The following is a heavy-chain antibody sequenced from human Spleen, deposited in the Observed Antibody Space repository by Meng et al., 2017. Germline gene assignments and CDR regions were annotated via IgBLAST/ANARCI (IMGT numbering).Heavy chain of an antibody. Sequence: GESLKISCAASGFTFSNAWMHWVRQAPGKGLEWVSYISTSGSTIYYADSVKGRFSISRDNAKNSLYLQMNSLRAEDTAVYYCARSYGDYNGPLGYWGQGTLVTVSS. CDR2: ISTSGSTI. D-gene: IGHD2-21*02. V-gene: IGHV3-48*04. J-gene: IGHJ4*02. CDR1: GFTFSNAW. CDR3: ARSYGDYNGPLGY.